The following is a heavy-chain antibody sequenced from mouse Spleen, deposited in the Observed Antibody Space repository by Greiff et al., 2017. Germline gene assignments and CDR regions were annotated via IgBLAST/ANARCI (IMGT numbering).Heavy chain of an antibody. CDR1: GYTFTDYY. J-gene: IGHJ2*01. CDR3: ARDYRYEGY. CDR2: INPYNGGT. D-gene: IGHD2-14*01. Sequence: VQLQQSGPVLVKPGASVKMSCKASGYTFTDYYMNWVKQSHGKSLEWIGVINPYNGGTSYNQKFKGKATLTVDKSSSTAYMELNSLTSEDSAVYYCARDYRYEGYWGQGTTLTVSS. V-gene: IGHV1-19*01.